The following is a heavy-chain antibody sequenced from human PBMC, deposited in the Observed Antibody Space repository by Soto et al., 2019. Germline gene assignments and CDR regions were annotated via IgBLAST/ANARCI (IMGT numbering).Heavy chain of an antibody. D-gene: IGHD2-2*01. Sequence: GGSLRLSCAASGFTFSSYAMSWVRQAPGKGLEWVSAISGSGGSTYYADSVKGRFTISRDNSKNTLYLQMNSLRAEDTAVYYCAKDGPYGVLVPAAFDYWGQGTLVTVSS. CDR1: GFTFSSYA. CDR3: AKDGPYGVLVPAAFDY. CDR2: ISGSGGST. J-gene: IGHJ4*02. V-gene: IGHV3-23*01.